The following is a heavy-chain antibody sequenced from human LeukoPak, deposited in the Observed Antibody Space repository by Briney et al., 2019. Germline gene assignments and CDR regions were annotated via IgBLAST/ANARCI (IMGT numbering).Heavy chain of an antibody. V-gene: IGHV3-66*01. CDR1: GFTVSSNY. J-gene: IGHJ3*02. CDR3: ARMPRGEKRAAMVRGVIARDAFDI. CDR2: IYSGGST. D-gene: IGHD3-10*01. Sequence: GGSLRLSCAASGFTVSSNYMSWVRQALGKGLEWVSVIYSGGSTYYADSVKGRFTISRDNSKNTLYLQMNSLRAEDTAVYYCARMPRGEKRAAMVRGVIARDAFDIWGQGTMVTVSS.